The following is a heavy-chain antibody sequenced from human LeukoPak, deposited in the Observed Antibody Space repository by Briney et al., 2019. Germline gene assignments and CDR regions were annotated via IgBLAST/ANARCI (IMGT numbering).Heavy chain of an antibody. D-gene: IGHD4-11*01. Sequence: SETLSLTCAVYGGSFSGYYWSWIRQPPGKGLEWIGEINHSGSTNYNPSLKSRVTISVDTSKNQFSLKLSSVTAADTAVYYCARGRRNDYSNYRSVGRIDYWGQGTLVTVSS. CDR2: INHSGST. J-gene: IGHJ4*02. CDR3: ARGRRNDYSNYRSVGRIDY. CDR1: GGSFSGYY. V-gene: IGHV4-34*01.